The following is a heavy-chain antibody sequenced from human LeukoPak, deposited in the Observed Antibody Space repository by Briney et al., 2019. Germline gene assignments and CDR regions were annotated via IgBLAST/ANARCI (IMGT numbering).Heavy chain of an antibody. CDR2: IYYSGST. CDR3: ARLLQFWFDP. CDR1: GGSISSYY. J-gene: IGHJ5*02. V-gene: IGHV4-59*08. Sequence: SETLSLTCTVSGGSISSYYWSWIRQPPGKGLEWIGYIYYSGSTNYNPSLKSRVTISVDTSKNQFSLKLSSVTAADTAVYYCARLLQFWFDPWGQGTLVTVSS.